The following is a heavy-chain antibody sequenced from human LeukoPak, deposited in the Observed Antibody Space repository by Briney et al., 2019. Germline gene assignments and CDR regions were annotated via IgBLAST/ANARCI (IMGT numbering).Heavy chain of an antibody. Sequence: PGGSLRLSCAASGFTFSSYAMHWVRQAPGKGLEWVAVISYDGSNKYYADSVKGRFTISRDNSKNTLYLQMNSLRAEDTAVYYCAREGIAAAGTGGGVLPNWFDPWGQGTLVTVSS. CDR1: GFTFSSYA. J-gene: IGHJ5*02. CDR3: AREGIAAAGTGGGVLPNWFDP. V-gene: IGHV3-30*04. CDR2: ISYDGSNK. D-gene: IGHD6-13*01.